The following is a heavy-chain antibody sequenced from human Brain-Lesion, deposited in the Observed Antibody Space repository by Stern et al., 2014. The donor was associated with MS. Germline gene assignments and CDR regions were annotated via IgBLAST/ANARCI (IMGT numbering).Heavy chain of an antibody. CDR1: GYTLTELS. CDR2: FDPEDGET. J-gene: IGHJ4*02. D-gene: IGHD1-26*01. CDR3: ATLSPGAGGNYYRHFDY. Sequence: VQLVESGAEVKKPGASVKVSCKVSGYTLTELSMHWVRQAPRKGLEWMGGFDPEDGETIYAQKFQGRVTMTEDTSTDTAYMGLRSLRSEDTAVYYCATLSPGAGGNYYRHFDYWGQGTLVTVSS. V-gene: IGHV1-24*01.